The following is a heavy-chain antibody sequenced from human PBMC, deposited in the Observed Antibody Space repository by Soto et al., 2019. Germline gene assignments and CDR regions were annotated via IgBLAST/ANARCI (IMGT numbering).Heavy chain of an antibody. V-gene: IGHV4-39*01. CDR1: GGSITSSSYY. J-gene: IGHJ5*02. CDR2: IYYSGST. Sequence: PSETLSLTCTVSGGSITSSSYYWGWIQQPPGKGLEWIGSIYYSGSTYYNPSLKSRVTISVDTSKNQFSLKLSSVTAADTAVYYCATQEVGGSYVYTFDPWGQGTLVTVSS. CDR3: ATQEVGGSYVYTFDP. D-gene: IGHD1-26*01.